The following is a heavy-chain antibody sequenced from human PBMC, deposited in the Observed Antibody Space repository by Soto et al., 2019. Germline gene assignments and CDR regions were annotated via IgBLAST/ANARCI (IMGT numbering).Heavy chain of an antibody. CDR2: ISGSGGST. D-gene: IGHD5-12*01. V-gene: IGHV3-23*01. CDR3: AKDLHGYGAFDI. CDR1: GFTFSSYA. J-gene: IGHJ3*02. Sequence: EVQLLESGGGLVQPGGSLRLSCAASGFTFSSYAMSWVRQAPGKGLEWVSAISGSGGSTYYADSVKGRFTISRDNSKNTLYLQMNRLRAEDTAVYYCAKDLHGYGAFDIWGQGTMVTVSS.